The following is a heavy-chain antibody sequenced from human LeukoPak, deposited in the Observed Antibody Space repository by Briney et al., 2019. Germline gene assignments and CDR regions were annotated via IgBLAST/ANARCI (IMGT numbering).Heavy chain of an antibody. CDR1: GGTFSSYA. D-gene: IGHD2-15*01. Sequence: ASMKVSCKASGGTFSSYAISWVRQAPGQGLEWMGGIIPIFGTANYAQKFQGRVTITTDESTSTAYMELSSLRSEDTAVYYCARHSGGRYSYYFDYWGQGTLVTVSS. V-gene: IGHV1-69*05. CDR2: IIPIFGTA. CDR3: ARHSGGRYSYYFDY. J-gene: IGHJ4*02.